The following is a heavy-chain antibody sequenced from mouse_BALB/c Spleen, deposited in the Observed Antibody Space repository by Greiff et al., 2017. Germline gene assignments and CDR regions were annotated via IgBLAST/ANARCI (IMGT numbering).Heavy chain of an antibody. CDR3: ARDRGDYDLYYYAMDY. V-gene: IGHV5-9-4*01. CDR2: ISSGGSYT. D-gene: IGHD2-4*01. CDR1: GFTFSSYA. Sequence: EVKVVESGGGLVKPGGSLKLSCAASGFTFSSYAMSWVRQSPEKRLEWVAEISSGGSYTYYPDTVTGRFTISRDNAKNTLYLEMSSLRSEDTAMYYCARDRGDYDLYYYAMDYWGQGTSVTVSS. J-gene: IGHJ4*01.